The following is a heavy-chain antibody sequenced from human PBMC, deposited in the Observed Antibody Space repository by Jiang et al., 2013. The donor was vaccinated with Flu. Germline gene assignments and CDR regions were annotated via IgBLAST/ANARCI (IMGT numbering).Heavy chain of an antibody. Sequence: GIIYPGDSDTRYSPSFQGQVTISADKSISTAYLQWSSLKASDTAMYYCATLGQLVHGGGFDYWGQGTLVTVSS. V-gene: IGHV5-51*01. CDR3: ATLGQLVHGGGFDY. D-gene: IGHD6-13*01. CDR2: IYPGDSDT. J-gene: IGHJ4*02.